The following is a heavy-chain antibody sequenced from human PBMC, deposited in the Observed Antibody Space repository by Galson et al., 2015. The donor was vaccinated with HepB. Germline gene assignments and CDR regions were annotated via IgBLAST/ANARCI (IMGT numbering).Heavy chain of an antibody. D-gene: IGHD3-22*01. CDR3: ARDLHPMIVSGLDY. CDR1: GFTFSSYS. J-gene: IGHJ4*02. CDR2: ISSSSSYI. Sequence: SLRLSCAASGFTFSSYSMNWVRQAPGKGLEWVSSISSSSSYIYYADSVKGRFTISRDNAKNSLYLQMNSLRAEDTAVYYCARDLHPMIVSGLDYWGQGTLVTVSS. V-gene: IGHV3-21*01.